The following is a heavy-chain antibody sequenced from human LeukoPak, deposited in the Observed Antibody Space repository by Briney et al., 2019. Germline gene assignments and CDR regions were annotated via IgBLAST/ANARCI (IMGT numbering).Heavy chain of an antibody. D-gene: IGHD3-10*01. CDR3: AREARGVIILGRWFDP. J-gene: IGHJ5*02. Sequence: ASVKVSCKASGYTFTSYDINWVRQATGQGLEWMGWMNPNSGNTDYAQKFQGRVTMTRNTSISTAYMELSSLRSEDTAVYYCAREARGVIILGRWFDPWGQGTLVTVSS. CDR2: MNPNSGNT. CDR1: GYTFTSYD. V-gene: IGHV1-8*01.